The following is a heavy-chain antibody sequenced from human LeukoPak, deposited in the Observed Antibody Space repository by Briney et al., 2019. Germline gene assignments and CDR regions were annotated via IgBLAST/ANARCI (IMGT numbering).Heavy chain of an antibody. CDR2: IYPGDSDT. D-gene: IGHD3-22*01. CDR3: ARPSYYDSSGYHDQDY. J-gene: IGHJ4*02. CDR1: GYSFTSYW. Sequence: GESLKISCKGSGYSFTSYWIGWVRQVPGKGLEWMGIIYPGDSDTRYSPSFQGQVTISADKSISTAYLQWSSLKASDTAMYYCARPSYYDSSGYHDQDYWGQGTLVTVSS. V-gene: IGHV5-51*01.